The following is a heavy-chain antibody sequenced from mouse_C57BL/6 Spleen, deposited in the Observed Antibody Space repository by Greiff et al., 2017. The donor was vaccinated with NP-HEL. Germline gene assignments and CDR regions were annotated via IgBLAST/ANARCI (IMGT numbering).Heavy chain of an antibody. D-gene: IGHD1-1*01. V-gene: IGHV1-15*01. CDR1: GYTFTDYE. Sequence: PLQQSGAELVRPGASVTLSCKASGYTFTDYEMHWVKQTPVHGLEWIGAIDPETGGTAYNQKFKGKAILTADKSSSTAFLELRSLTSEDSAVYYCTRGDYGSIYGLFLAYWGQGTLVTVSA. J-gene: IGHJ3*01. CDR3: TRGDYGSIYGLFLAY. CDR2: IDPETGGT.